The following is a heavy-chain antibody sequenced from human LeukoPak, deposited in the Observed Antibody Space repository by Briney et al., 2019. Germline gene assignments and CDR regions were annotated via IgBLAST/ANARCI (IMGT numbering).Heavy chain of an antibody. CDR3: ATDLSGSWFEFDY. J-gene: IGHJ4*02. CDR2: FDPEDGEA. CDR1: GYTLTELS. V-gene: IGHV1-24*01. D-gene: IGHD1-26*01. Sequence: GASVKVSCKVSGYTLTELSMHWVRQAPGKGLEWMGGFDPEDGEAIYAQKFQGRVTMTEDTSTDTAYMELSSLRSEDTAVYYCATDLSGSWFEFDYWGQGTLVTVSS.